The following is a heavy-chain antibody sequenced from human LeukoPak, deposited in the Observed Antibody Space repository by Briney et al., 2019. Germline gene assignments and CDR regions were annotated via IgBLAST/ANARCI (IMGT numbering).Heavy chain of an antibody. CDR2: IYYSGST. J-gene: IGHJ3*02. CDR3: ARVRGVVIIRAFDI. D-gene: IGHD3-3*01. Sequence: SETLSLTCTVSGGSISSYYWSWIRQPPGKGLEWIGYIYYSGSTYYNPSLKSRVTISVDTSKNQFSLKLSSVTAADTAVYYCARVRGVVIIRAFDIWGQGTMVTVSS. CDR1: GGSISSYY. V-gene: IGHV4-59*12.